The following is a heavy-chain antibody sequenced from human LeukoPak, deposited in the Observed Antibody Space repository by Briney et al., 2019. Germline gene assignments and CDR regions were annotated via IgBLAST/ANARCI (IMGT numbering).Heavy chain of an antibody. CDR2: IYHSGST. D-gene: IGHD2-2*01. J-gene: IGHJ5*02. CDR3: ARRKIVPEDWFDP. CDR1: GGSISSSNW. Sequence: PSETLSLTCAVSGGSISSSNWWSWVRQPPGKGLEWIGEIYHSGSTNYNPSLKSRVTISVDKSKNQFSLKLSSVTAADTAVYYCARRKIVPEDWFDPWGQGTLVTVSS. V-gene: IGHV4-4*02.